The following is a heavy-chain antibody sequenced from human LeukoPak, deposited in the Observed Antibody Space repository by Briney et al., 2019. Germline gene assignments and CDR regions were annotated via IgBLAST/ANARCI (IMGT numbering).Heavy chain of an antibody. D-gene: IGHD1-26*01. Sequence: PGGSLRLSCAASGFDFSAYTMAWVRQAPGMGLEWVSSDSGVSNFIYYADSVRGRFTISRDNAKNSLFLQMNSLRVEDTAIYYCAKDHWFAVGNPDRDAVYNFDYWGRGTLVTVSS. J-gene: IGHJ4*02. V-gene: IGHV3-21*01. CDR1: GFDFSAYT. CDR2: DSGVSNFI. CDR3: AKDHWFAVGNPDRDAVYNFDY.